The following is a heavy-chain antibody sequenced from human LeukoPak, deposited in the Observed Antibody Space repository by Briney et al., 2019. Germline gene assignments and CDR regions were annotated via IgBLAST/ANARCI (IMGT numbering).Heavy chain of an antibody. CDR3: ATYSGSYGFDY. V-gene: IGHV3-23*01. CDR2: ISGSGGST. CDR1: GFTFSSYA. J-gene: IGHJ4*02. Sequence: GGSLRLSCAASGFTFSSYAITWVRQAPGKGLEWVSAISGSGGSTYYADSVKGRFTISRDNSKNTLYLQMNSLRAEDTAVYYCATYSGSYGFDYWGQGTLVTVSS. D-gene: IGHD1-26*01.